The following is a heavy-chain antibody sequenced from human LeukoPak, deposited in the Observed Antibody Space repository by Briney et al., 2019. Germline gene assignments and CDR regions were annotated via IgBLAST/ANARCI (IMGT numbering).Heavy chain of an antibody. D-gene: IGHD3-22*01. J-gene: IGHJ4*02. V-gene: IGHV4-31*03. CDR3: ARTYYYDSSGYYGRPRFDY. CDR2: IYYSGST. Sequence: SETLSLTCTVSGGSISSGGYYWRWLRQHPGRGLEWIGYIYYSGSTYYNPSLKSRVTISVDTSKNQFSLKLSSVTAADTAVYYCARTYYYDSSGYYGRPRFDYWGQGTLVTVSS. CDR1: GGSISSGGYY.